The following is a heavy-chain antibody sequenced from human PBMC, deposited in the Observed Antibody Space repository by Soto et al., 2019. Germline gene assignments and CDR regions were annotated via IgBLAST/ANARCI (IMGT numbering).Heavy chain of an antibody. CDR2: ISGSAGTI. V-gene: IGHV3-23*01. Sequence: HPGGSLRLSCAASGFSFSNYAMSWVRQAPGKGLEWVSGISGSAGTIYDADSVKGRFTISRDNSHNTLYLQMNSLRAADTAVYYCANWGKSGSDYWGQGTLVTVSS. CDR3: ANWGKSGSDY. D-gene: IGHD3-16*01. CDR1: GFSFSNYA. J-gene: IGHJ4*02.